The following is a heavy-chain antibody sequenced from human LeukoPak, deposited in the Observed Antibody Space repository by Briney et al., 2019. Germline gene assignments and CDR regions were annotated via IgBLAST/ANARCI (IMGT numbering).Heavy chain of an antibody. D-gene: IGHD3-22*01. J-gene: IGHJ4*02. CDR1: GFTFSSYS. CDR3: ASGYYSDGSGYSPADY. Sequence: QPGGSLRLSCAASGFTFSSYSMNWVRQAPGKGLEWVSHITASGTAMFYADSVKGRFTISRDNAKNSLYLQMNSLRDEDTAVYYCASGYYSDGSGYSPADYWGQGTRVTVSS. CDR2: ITASGTAM. V-gene: IGHV3-48*02.